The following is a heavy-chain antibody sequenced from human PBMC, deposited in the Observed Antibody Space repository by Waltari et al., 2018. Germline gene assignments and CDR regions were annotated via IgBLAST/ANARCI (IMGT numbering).Heavy chain of an antibody. D-gene: IGHD7-27*01. J-gene: IGHJ4*02. CDR1: GFSFNNYW. CDR2: IKQDGSEI. V-gene: IGHV3-7*01. Sequence: EVQLVESGGGLVQHGGSLRLSCAGSGFSFNNYWMSWLRQAPGKGLEWVAHIKQDGSEIYYVDSVKGRFSISRDNAKKSLYLQMNSLRGDDTAVFYCVTWGDLGNFWGQGTLVTVSA. CDR3: VTWGDLGNF.